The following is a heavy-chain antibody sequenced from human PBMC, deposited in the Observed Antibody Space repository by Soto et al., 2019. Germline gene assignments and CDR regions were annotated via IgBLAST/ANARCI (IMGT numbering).Heavy chain of an antibody. Sequence: PGGSLRLSCAASGFTFSTYAMSWVRQAPGKGLEWVSSISGNGGVTYYADSVKGRFTISRDNSKNTLYLQLNSLGAEDTAIYYCAKVKTWTYPDYWGRGNLVTVSS. D-gene: IGHD5-12*01. CDR2: ISGNGGVT. J-gene: IGHJ4*02. CDR3: AKVKTWTYPDY. CDR1: GFTFSTYA. V-gene: IGHV3-23*01.